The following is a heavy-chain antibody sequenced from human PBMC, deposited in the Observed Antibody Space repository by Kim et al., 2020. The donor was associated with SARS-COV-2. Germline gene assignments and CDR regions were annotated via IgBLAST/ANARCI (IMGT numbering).Heavy chain of an antibody. CDR3: ASRFTLAYYYGSGRQPDAFDI. V-gene: IGHV5-51*01. J-gene: IGHJ3*02. CDR2: IYPGDSDT. D-gene: IGHD3-10*01. CDR1: GYSFTSYW. Sequence: GESLKISCKGSGYSFTSYWIGWVRQMPGKGLEWMGIIYPGDSDTRYSPSFQGQVTISADKSISTAYLQWSSLKASDTAMYYCASRFTLAYYYGSGRQPDAFDIWGQGTMVTVSS.